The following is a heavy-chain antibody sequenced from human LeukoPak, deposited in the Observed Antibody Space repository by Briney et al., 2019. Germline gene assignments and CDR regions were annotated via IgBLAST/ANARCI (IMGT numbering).Heavy chain of an antibody. CDR3: ARLPANYDILTGYIYYFDY. V-gene: IGHV4-59*01. D-gene: IGHD3-9*01. CDR1: GGSISSYY. CDR2: IYYSGST. J-gene: IGHJ4*02. Sequence: SETLSLTCTVSGGSISSYYWSWIRQPPGKGLEWIGYIYYSGSTNYNPSLKSRVTISVGTSKNQFSLKLSSVTAADTAVYYCARLPANYDILTGYIYYFDYWGQGTLVTVSS.